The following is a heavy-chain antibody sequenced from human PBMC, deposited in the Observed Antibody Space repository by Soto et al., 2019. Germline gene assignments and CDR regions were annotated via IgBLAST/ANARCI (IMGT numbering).Heavy chain of an antibody. V-gene: IGHV3-33*01. CDR2: IWYDGSNK. J-gene: IGHJ4*02. CDR3: ARGDLRAYFDY. Sequence: QVQLVESGGGVVQPGRSRRLSCAASGFTFSSYGRHWVRQAPGKGLEWVAVIWYDGSNKYYADSVKGRFTISRDNSKNTLYLQMNSLRAEDTAVYYCARGDLRAYFDYWGQGTLVTVSS. CDR1: GFTFSSYG.